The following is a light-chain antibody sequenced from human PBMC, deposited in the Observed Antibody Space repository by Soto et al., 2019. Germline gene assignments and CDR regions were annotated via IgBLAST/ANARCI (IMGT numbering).Light chain of an antibody. J-gene: IGKJ2*01. Sequence: DIPMTQSPSSLSASVGDRVTITCGASQSISSYLNWYQQKRGQAPKLLIYAASSLQSGVPSRFSGSGSGTDLTLTISSLQPEDFATYYCQQSYSTPRYTFGQGTKLEIK. CDR2: AAS. CDR1: QSISSY. V-gene: IGKV1-39*01. CDR3: QQSYSTPRYT.